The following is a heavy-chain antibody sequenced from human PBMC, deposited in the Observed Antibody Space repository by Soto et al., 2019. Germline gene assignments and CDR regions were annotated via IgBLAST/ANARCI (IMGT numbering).Heavy chain of an antibody. Sequence: SETLSLTCTVTGVSISTPDYYRSSIRQPPGKGLQWIGEINHRGTTKYNPSLNSRVTISVDTSKNQFSLNLNSLTAADTAVYYCARGMVRGVAFRYWGQGTLVTVS. CDR3: ARGMVRGVAFRY. CDR1: GVSISTPDYY. CDR2: INHRGTT. V-gene: IGHV4-34*01. D-gene: IGHD3-10*01. J-gene: IGHJ4*02.